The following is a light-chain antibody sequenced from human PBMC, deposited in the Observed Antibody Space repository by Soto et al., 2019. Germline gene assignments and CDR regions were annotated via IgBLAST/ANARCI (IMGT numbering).Light chain of an antibody. CDR3: QQYGRSPVT. J-gene: IGKJ2*01. CDR1: QSVSSN. V-gene: IGKV3-15*01. CDR2: GAS. Sequence: EIVMTQSPATLSVSPGERASLSWRASQSVSSNLAWYQQKPGQAPRLLIYGASTRATGIPARFSGSGSGTEFTLTISSLQSEDFAVYYCQQYGRSPVTFGQWTKRAIK.